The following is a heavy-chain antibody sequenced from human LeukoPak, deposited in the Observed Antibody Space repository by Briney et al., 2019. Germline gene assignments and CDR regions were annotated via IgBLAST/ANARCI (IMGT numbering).Heavy chain of an antibody. CDR3: AGGYSSGWAFDY. J-gene: IGHJ4*02. CDR1: GDSISSYY. CDR2: IYYSGIT. V-gene: IGHV4-59*08. D-gene: IGHD6-19*01. Sequence: SETLSLTCTVSGDSISSYYWSWIRQPPGKGLEWIGYIYYSGITNYNPSLKSRVTISVDTSKNQFSLKLSSVTAADTAVYYCAGGYSSGWAFDYWGQGTLVTVSS.